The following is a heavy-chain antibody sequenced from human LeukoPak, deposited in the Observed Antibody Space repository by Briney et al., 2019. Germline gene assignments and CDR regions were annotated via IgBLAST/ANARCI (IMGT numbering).Heavy chain of an antibody. CDR2: INSKTGAT. Sequence: ASVQVSCKASGGTFSSYAISWVRQAPAQGLEWMGWINSKTGATKFAQKLQGRVTMTRETYVSTVYMELSRLTPDDTALYSCAREFLMATIRLWSFDIWGHGTLVSVSS. V-gene: IGHV1-2*02. CDR3: AREFLMATIRLWSFDI. J-gene: IGHJ3*02. D-gene: IGHD5-24*01. CDR1: GGTFSSYA.